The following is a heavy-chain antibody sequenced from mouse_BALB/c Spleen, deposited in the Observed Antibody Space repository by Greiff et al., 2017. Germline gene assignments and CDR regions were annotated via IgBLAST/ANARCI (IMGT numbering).Heavy chain of an antibody. CDR3: ARQEDYDVRAMDY. D-gene: IGHD2-4*01. J-gene: IGHJ4*01. V-gene: IGHV5-6*02. CDR2: ISSGGSYT. CDR1: GFTFSSYG. Sequence: EVMLVESGGDLVKPGGSLKLSCAASGFTFSSYGMSWVRQTPDKRLEWVATISSGGSYTYYPDSVKGRFTISRDNAKNTLYLQMSSLKSEDTAMYYCARQEDYDVRAMDYWGQGTSVTVSS.